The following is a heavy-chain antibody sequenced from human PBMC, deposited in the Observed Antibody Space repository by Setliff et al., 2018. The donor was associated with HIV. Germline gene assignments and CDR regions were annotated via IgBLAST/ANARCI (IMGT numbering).Heavy chain of an antibody. CDR1: GYTFSDYG. CDR2: ISAHNGRI. CDR3: VRGHCNSDKCWYTWFDP. J-gene: IGHJ5*02. V-gene: IGHV1-18*01. Sequence: ASVKVSCKASGYTFSDYGISWVRQAPGQGLEWMGWISAHNGRINYAQKFQDRLTMTTDTSTTTASMELRSLRSDDTAVYYCVRGHCNSDKCWYTWFDPWGQGTLVTVSS. D-gene: IGHD2-2*01.